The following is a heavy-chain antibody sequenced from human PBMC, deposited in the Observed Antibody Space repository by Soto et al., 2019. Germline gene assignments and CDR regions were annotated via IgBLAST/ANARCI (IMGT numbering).Heavy chain of an antibody. CDR3: ASGYFDWLLIY. CDR2: IYSGGST. CDR1: GFTVSSNY. J-gene: IGHJ4*02. D-gene: IGHD3-9*01. V-gene: IGHV3-53*02. Sequence: EVQLVETGGGLIQPGGSLRLSCAASGFTVSSNYMSWVRQAPGKGLEWVSVIYSGGSTYYADSVKGRFTISRDNSKNALYLQMNSLRAEDTAVYYCASGYFDWLLIYWGQGTLVTVSS.